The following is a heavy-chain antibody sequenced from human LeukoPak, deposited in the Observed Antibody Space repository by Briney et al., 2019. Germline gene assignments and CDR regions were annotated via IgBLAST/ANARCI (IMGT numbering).Heavy chain of an antibody. CDR2: INPNSGGT. V-gene: IGHV1-2*02. D-gene: IGHD3-10*01. CDR3: ASGGFGELSLINWFDP. Sequence: AASVKVSCKASGYTFTGYYMHWVRQAPGQGLEWMGWINPNSGGTNYAQKFQGRVTMTRDTSISTAYMELSRLRSDDTAVYYCASGGFGELSLINWFDPWGQGTLVTVSS. J-gene: IGHJ5*02. CDR1: GYTFTGYY.